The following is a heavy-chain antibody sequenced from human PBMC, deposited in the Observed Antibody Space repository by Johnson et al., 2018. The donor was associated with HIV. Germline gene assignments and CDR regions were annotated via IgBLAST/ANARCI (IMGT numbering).Heavy chain of an antibody. J-gene: IGHJ3*02. CDR2: IWYDGREK. V-gene: IGHV3-30*19. CDR3: ARDAQEWELWGDGAFDI. CDR1: GFTFSTYG. D-gene: IGHD1-26*01. Sequence: QVQLVESGGGVVQPGRSLRLSCAASGFTFSTYGMHWVRQAPGKGLEWVALIWYDGREKYYADSVKGRFTISRDNSKNTLYLQMNSLRAENTAVYYCARDAQEWELWGDGAFDIWGQGTMVTVSS.